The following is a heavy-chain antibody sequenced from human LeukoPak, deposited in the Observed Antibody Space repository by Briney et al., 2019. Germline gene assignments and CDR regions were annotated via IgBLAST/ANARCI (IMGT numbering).Heavy chain of an antibody. CDR1: GFTVSSNY. CDR2: ISGSGGST. J-gene: IGHJ4*02. Sequence: GGSLRLSCAASGFTVSSNYMSWVRQAPGKGLEWVSAISGSGGSTYYADSVKGRFTISRDNSKNTLYLQMNSLRAEDTAVYYCAKTSGSYYGGGDYWGQGTLVTVSS. CDR3: AKTSGSYYGGGDY. D-gene: IGHD1-26*01. V-gene: IGHV3-23*01.